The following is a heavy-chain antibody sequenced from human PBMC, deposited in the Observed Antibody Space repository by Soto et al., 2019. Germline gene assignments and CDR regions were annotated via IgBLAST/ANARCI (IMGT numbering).Heavy chain of an antibody. J-gene: IGHJ4*02. D-gene: IGHD3-10*01. Sequence: VESGGGLVKPGGSLRLSCAASGFTFSNAWMSWVRQAPGKGLEWVGRIKSKIDGGTTDYAAPVKGRFTISRDDTKNTLYLQMNSLKTEGTAVYYCGNLRPYGYWGQGTLVTVSS. V-gene: IGHV3-15*01. CDR1: GFTFSNAW. CDR3: GNLRPYGY. CDR2: IKSKIDGGTT.